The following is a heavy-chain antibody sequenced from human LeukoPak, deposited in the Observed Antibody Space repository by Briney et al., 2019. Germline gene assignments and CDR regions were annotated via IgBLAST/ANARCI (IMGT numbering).Heavy chain of an antibody. CDR1: GFTFSGYS. CDR3: ARDNKDYDYVWGSYRATTKNDY. V-gene: IGHV3-21*01. J-gene: IGHJ4*02. Sequence: GGSLRLSCAASGFTFSGYSMYWVRQAPGKGLEWVSSISSSSSYIYYADSVNGRFTISRDNVKNSLYLQMNSLRAEDTAVYYCARDNKDYDYVWGSYRATTKNDYWGQGTLVTVAS. D-gene: IGHD3-16*02. CDR2: ISSSSSYI.